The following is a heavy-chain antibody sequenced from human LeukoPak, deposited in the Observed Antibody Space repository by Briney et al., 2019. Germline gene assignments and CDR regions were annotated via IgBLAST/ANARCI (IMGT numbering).Heavy chain of an antibody. CDR2: INPNSGGT. J-gene: IGHJ4*02. Sequence: GASVRVSCKASGYTFTGYYMHWVRQAPGQGLEWMGWINPNSGGTNYAQKFQGRVTMTRDTSISTAYMELSRLRSDDTAVYYCAREGRNIVATTTEFDYWGQGTLVTVSS. V-gene: IGHV1-2*02. CDR3: AREGRNIVATTTEFDY. CDR1: GYTFTGYY. D-gene: IGHD5-12*01.